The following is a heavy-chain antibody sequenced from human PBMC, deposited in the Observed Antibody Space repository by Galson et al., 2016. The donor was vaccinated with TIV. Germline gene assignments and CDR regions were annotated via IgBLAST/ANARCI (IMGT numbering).Heavy chain of an antibody. Sequence: SVKVSCKASGYTFTSYHINWVRQATGQGLEWMGWMNPNSGNTGYAQKFRGRVTMTRNTSVGTAYMELSGLRSEDTAVYYCARSGDYGDYWGQGTLVIVSS. D-gene: IGHD4-17*01. CDR2: MNPNSGNT. V-gene: IGHV1-8*02. CDR3: ARSGDYGDY. CDR1: GYTFTSYH. J-gene: IGHJ4*02.